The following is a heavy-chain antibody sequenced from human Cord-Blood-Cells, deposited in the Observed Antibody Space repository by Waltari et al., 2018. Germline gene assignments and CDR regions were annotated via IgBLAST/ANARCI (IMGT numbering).Heavy chain of an antibody. CDR2: INHSGST. V-gene: IGHV4-34*01. Sequence: QVQLQQWGTGLLKPSETLSLTCAVYGGSLSGYYWSWIRQPPGKGLEWIGEINHSGSTNYNPSLKSRVTISVDTSKNQFSLKLSSVTAADTAVYYCASRRRAFDIWGQGTMVTVSS. CDR1: GGSLSGYY. D-gene: IGHD1-1*01. CDR3: ASRRRAFDI. J-gene: IGHJ3*02.